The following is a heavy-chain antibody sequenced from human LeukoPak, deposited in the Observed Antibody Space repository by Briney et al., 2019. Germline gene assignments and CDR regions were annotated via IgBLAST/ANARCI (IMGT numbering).Heavy chain of an antibody. J-gene: IGHJ6*02. V-gene: IGHV1-8*01. CDR3: ARAGYGDYYYGMDV. CDR2: MNPNSGNT. D-gene: IGHD4-17*01. Sequence: ASVKVSCKASGYTFTSYDINWVRQATGQGLEWMGWMNPNSGNTGYAQKFQGRVTMTRNTSISTAYMELSSLRSEDTAVYYCARAGYGDYYYGMDVWGQGTTVTVSS. CDR1: GYTFTSYD.